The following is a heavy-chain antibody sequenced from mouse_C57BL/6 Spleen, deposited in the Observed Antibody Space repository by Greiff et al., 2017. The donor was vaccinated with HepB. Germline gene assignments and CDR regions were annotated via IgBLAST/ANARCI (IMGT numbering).Heavy chain of an antibody. J-gene: IGHJ1*03. CDR1: GYSFTDYN. Sequence: VQLKESGPELVKPGASVKISCKASGYSFTDYNMNWVKQSNGKSLEWIGVINPNYGTTSYNQKFKGKATLTVDQSSSTAYMQLNSLTSEDSAVYYCARSITTVVRDYWYFDVWGTGTTVTVSS. CDR2: INPNYGTT. V-gene: IGHV1-39*01. D-gene: IGHD1-1*01. CDR3: ARSITTVVRDYWYFDV.